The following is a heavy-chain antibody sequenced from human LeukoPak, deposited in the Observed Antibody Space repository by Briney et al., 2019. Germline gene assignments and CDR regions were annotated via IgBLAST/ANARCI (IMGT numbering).Heavy chain of an antibody. J-gene: IGHJ3*02. CDR3: AKVLVGATLSASDM. V-gene: IGHV3-33*06. CDR1: GFTFSNYD. Sequence: GRSLTLTCAVSGFTFSNYDWHWVRQAPGKGLEWVAVIWYDGSNKYYADSVKGRFTISRDNSKNTLYLQMNSLRAEDTAVYYCAKVLVGATLSASDMWGEGSMVTVSS. D-gene: IGHD1-26*01. CDR2: IWYDGSNK.